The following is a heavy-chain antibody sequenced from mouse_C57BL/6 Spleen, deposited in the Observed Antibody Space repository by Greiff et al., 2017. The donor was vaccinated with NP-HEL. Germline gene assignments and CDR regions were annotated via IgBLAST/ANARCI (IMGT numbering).Heavy chain of an antibody. D-gene: IGHD2-4*01. Sequence: QVQLQQPGAELVKPGASVKMSCKASGYTFTSYWITWVKQRPGQGLEWIGDIYPGSGSTNYNEKFKSKATLTVDTSSSTAYMQLSSLTSEDSAVYYCARERGYDSDGTWFAYWGQGTLVTVSA. V-gene: IGHV1-55*01. CDR1: GYTFTSYW. CDR2: IYPGSGST. CDR3: ARERGYDSDGTWFAY. J-gene: IGHJ3*01.